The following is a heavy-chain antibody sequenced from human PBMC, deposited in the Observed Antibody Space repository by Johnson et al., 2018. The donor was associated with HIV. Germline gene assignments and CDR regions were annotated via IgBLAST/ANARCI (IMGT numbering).Heavy chain of an antibody. CDR2: ISSDGTNT. CDR1: GFTFSSYA. D-gene: IGHD2-21*02. V-gene: IGHV3-30*04. Sequence: QPGRSLRLSCAASGFTFSSYAMHWVRQAPGKGLEWVAVISSDGTNTYYTDSVKGRFTISRDNTKNTVSLQMIILRPKDTGVYYCASGVTPRAPLRIWGQGTMVTVSS. J-gene: IGHJ3*02. CDR3: ASGVTPRAPLRI.